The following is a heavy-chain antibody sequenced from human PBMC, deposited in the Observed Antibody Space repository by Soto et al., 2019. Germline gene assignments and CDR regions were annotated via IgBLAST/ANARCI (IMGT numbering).Heavy chain of an antibody. J-gene: IGHJ4*02. CDR2: ISGNGVST. CDR1: GFTFSSYA. Sequence: GGSLRLSCAASGFTFSSYAMSWVRQAPGKGLEWVSAISGNGVSTYYADSVKGRFTISRDNSKNTLYMQMNSLRAEDTAVYYCALSQVYYDSSGYLSYYFDYWGQGTLVTVSS. V-gene: IGHV3-23*01. CDR3: ALSQVYYDSSGYLSYYFDY. D-gene: IGHD3-22*01.